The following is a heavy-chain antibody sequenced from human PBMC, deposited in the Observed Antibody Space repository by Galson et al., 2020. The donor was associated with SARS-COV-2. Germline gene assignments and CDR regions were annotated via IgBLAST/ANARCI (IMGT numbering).Heavy chain of an antibody. Sequence: ASVKVSCKASGYTFSSYYAHWVRQAPGQGLEWMGLINPSGVDTIYAQKFQGRVTMTRDTSTSTVYMELSSLRPEDSAVYYCAREMADYGSGTYYEYGGFSYWGEGTLVTVSS. CDR3: AREMADYGSGTYYEYGGFSY. J-gene: IGHJ4*02. D-gene: IGHD3-10*01. CDR1: GYTFSSYY. CDR2: INPSGVDT. V-gene: IGHV1-46*01.